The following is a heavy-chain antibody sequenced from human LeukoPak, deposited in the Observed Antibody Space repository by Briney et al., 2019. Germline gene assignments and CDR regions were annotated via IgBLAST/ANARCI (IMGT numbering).Heavy chain of an antibody. J-gene: IGHJ4*02. CDR3: ARGLIISPFRY. CDR2: IYYSGST. V-gene: IGHV4-39*07. CDR1: GGSISSSSYY. Sequence: SGTLSLTCTVSGGSISSSSYYWGWIRQPPGKGLEWIGSIYYSGSTYYNPSLKSRVTISVDTSKNQFSLKLSSVTAADTAVYYCARGLIISPFRYWGQGTLVTVSS. D-gene: IGHD2/OR15-2a*01.